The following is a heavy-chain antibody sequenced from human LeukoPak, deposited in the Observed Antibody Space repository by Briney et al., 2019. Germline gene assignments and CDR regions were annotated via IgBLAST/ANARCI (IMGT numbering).Heavy chain of an antibody. J-gene: IGHJ4*02. Sequence: PGRSLRLSCTASGFTFGDYAMSWVRQAPGKGLEWVGFIRSKAYGGTTEYAASVKGRFTISRDDSKSIAYLQMNSPKNEDTAVYYCTRARVGARPGAHWGQGTLVTVSS. V-gene: IGHV3-49*04. CDR1: GFTFGDYA. D-gene: IGHD1-26*01. CDR3: TRARVGARPGAH. CDR2: IRSKAYGGTT.